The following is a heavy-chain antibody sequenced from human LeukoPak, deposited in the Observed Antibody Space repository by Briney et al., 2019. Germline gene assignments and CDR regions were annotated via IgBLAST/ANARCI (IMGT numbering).Heavy chain of an antibody. CDR2: IIPILGTA. D-gene: IGHD4-11*01. CDR3: ARGHDYSNYLDY. J-gene: IGHJ4*02. V-gene: IGHV1-69*13. Sequence: GASVKVSCKASGYTFTSYGISWVRQAPGQGLEWMGGIIPILGTANYAQKFQGRVTITVDDSTSTAYMELSSLRSEDTAVYYCARGHDYSNYLDYWGQGTLVTVSS. CDR1: GYTFTSYG.